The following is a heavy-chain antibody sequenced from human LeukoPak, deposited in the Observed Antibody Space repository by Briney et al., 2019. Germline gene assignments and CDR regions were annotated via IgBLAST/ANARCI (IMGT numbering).Heavy chain of an antibody. CDR1: GGTFSSYA. Sequence: ASVKVSCKASGGTFSSYAISWVRQAPGQGLEWMGRIIPILGIANYAQKLQGRVTMTTDTSTSTAYMELRSLRSDDTAVYYCARADGNYGGRGPRAPVSS. D-gene: IGHD1-14*01. J-gene: IGHJ4*02. CDR2: IIPILGIA. V-gene: IGHV1-69*04. CDR3: ARADGNY.